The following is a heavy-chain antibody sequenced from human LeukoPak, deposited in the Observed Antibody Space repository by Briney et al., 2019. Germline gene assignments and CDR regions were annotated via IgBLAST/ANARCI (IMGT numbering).Heavy chain of an antibody. CDR3: ARGGGGNSVGY. CDR1: GGTFSSYA. V-gene: IGHV1-69*05. D-gene: IGHD4-23*01. Sequence: ASVKVSCKASGGTFSSYAISWVRQAPGQGLEWMGGIIPIFGTANYAQKFHGRVTITTDESTSTAYMELSSLRSEDTAVYYCARGGGGNSVGYWGQGTLVTVSS. J-gene: IGHJ4*02. CDR2: IIPIFGTA.